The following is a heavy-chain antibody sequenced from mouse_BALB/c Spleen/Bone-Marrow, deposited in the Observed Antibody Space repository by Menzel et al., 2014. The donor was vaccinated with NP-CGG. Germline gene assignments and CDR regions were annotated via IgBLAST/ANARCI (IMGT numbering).Heavy chain of an antibody. CDR1: GFNIKDTY. Sequence: EVQLQQSGAELVKPGASVKLSCTVSGFNIKDTYIHWVKQRPEQGLEWIGRIDPANGNTKYDPKFQGKATITADTSSNTAYLHLSSLTSEDTAVYYCARYRYYGSSGWDYWGQGTSVTVSS. J-gene: IGHJ4*01. V-gene: IGHV14-3*02. D-gene: IGHD1-1*01. CDR2: IDPANGNT. CDR3: ARYRYYGSSGWDY.